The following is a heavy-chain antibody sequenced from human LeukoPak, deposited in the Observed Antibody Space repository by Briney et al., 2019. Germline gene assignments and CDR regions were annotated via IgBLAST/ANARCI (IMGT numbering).Heavy chain of an antibody. V-gene: IGHV4-30-2*01. D-gene: IGHD3-3*01. Sequence: SETLSLTCAVSGGSISSGGYSWSWIRQPPGKGLEWIGYIYHSGSTYYNPSLKSRVTMSVDTSKNQFSLKLSSVTAVDTAVYYCARRAPALFGAFDIWGQGTMVTVSS. CDR1: GGSISSGGYS. CDR3: ARRAPALFGAFDI. CDR2: IYHSGST. J-gene: IGHJ3*02.